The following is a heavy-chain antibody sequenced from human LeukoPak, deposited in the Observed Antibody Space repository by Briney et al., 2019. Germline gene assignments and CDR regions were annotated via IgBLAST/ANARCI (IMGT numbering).Heavy chain of an antibody. V-gene: IGHV3-66*01. J-gene: IGHJ4*02. CDR2: IYSGGGT. D-gene: IGHD4-17*01. Sequence: GGSLRLSCAASGFNVSNNYMNWVRQAPGKGLEWVSVIYSGGGTYYADSVKGRFTISRDNSKNTLYLQMNSLRAEDTAVYYCVRDERRYGDYGYFDYWGQGTLVTVSS. CDR3: VRDERRYGDYGYFDY. CDR1: GFNVSNNY.